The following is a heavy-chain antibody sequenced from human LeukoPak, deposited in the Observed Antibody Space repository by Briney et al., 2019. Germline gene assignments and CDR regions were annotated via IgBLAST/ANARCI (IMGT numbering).Heavy chain of an antibody. CDR2: IYYSGST. CDR1: GGSISSYY. Sequence: SETLSLTCTVSGGSISSYYWSWIRQPPGKGLEWIGYIYYSGSTNYNPSLKSRVTISVDTSKNQFSLKLSSVTAADTAVYYCARTSCSSTSCYWGGWFDPWGQGTLVTVSS. J-gene: IGHJ5*02. CDR3: ARTSCSSTSCYWGGWFDP. V-gene: IGHV4-59*01. D-gene: IGHD2-2*01.